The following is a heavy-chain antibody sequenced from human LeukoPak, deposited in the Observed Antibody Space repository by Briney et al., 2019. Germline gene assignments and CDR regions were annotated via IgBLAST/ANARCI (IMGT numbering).Heavy chain of an antibody. J-gene: IGHJ6*03. CDR3: ARVSGQQLAQDYYYYYYMDV. V-gene: IGHV4-34*01. D-gene: IGHD6-13*01. CDR1: GGSFSGYY. CDR2: INHSGST. Sequence: PSETLSLTCAVYGGSFSGYYWSWIRQPPGKGLEWIGEINHSGSTNYNPSLKSRVTISVDTSKNQFSLKLSSVTAADTAVYYCARVSGQQLAQDYYYYYYMDVWGKGTTVTVSS.